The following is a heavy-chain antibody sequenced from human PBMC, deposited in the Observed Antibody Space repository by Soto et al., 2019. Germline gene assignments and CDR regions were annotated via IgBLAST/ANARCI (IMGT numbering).Heavy chain of an antibody. CDR1: GFSLSTSGVG. CDR3: AYLPCSGGSCYWFSFSGMDV. CDR2: IYWDDDK. D-gene: IGHD2-15*01. Sequence: QITLKESGPTLVKPTQTLTLTCTFSGFSLSTSGVGVAWIRQPPGKALEWLALIYWDDDKRYRPSLESRLTIXTXTSXTQVVLTTTNMASVDTATYYCAYLPCSGGSCYWFSFSGMDVWGQGTTVTVSS. J-gene: IGHJ6*02. V-gene: IGHV2-5*02.